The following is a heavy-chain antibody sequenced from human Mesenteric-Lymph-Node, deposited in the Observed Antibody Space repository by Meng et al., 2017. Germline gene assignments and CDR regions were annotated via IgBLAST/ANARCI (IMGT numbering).Heavy chain of an antibody. V-gene: IGHV3-48*03. J-gene: IGHJ4*02. CDR1: GFTFESFE. D-gene: IGHD4-17*01. CDR2: ISSTRGSTT. Sequence: GGSLRLSCAASGFTFESFEMNWVRQAPGKGLEWISYISSTRGSTTYYADSVKGRFTISRDNAKNSVYLEMNSLRAEDTAVYYCARDQGDYGDYPIYYFDYWGQGTLVTVSS. CDR3: ARDQGDYGDYPIYYFDY.